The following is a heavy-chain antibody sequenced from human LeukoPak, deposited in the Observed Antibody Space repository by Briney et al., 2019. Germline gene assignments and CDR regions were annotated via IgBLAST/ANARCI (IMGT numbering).Heavy chain of an antibody. D-gene: IGHD6-19*01. V-gene: IGHV5-51*01. CDR1: GYSFGTYY. CDR2: IYPGDSDV. CDR3: VRQFAVSSAWTFDY. J-gene: IGHJ4*02. Sequence: GGSLRISCKGSGYSFGTYYISWVRQMPGKGLELRGMIYPGDSDVRYSPSFQGQVTVSADKSINTAYPQWSSLKASDTAMYYCVRQFAVSSAWTFDYWGQGTLVTVSS.